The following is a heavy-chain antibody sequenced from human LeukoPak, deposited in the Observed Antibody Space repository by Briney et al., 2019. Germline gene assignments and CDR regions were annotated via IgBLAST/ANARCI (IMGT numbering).Heavy chain of an antibody. Sequence: GGSLRLSCAASGFTFSRYWIHWVRQTPGKGLEWVSAISGSGGSTYYADSVKGRFTISRDNSKNTLYLQMNSLRAEDTAVYYCAKDDSGTGYWGQGTLVTVSS. CDR3: AKDDSGTGY. J-gene: IGHJ4*02. V-gene: IGHV3-23*01. D-gene: IGHD1-7*01. CDR2: ISGSGGST. CDR1: GFTFSRYW.